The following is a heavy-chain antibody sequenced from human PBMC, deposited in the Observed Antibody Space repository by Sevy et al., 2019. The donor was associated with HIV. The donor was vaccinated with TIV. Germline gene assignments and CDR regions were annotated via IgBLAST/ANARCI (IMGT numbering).Heavy chain of an antibody. J-gene: IGHJ4*02. CDR2: MYYSGST. CDR3: ASDITSNWLFFDY. V-gene: IGHV4-38-2*01. Sequence: SETLSLTCAVSGYSISSRYYWGWVRQPPGKGLEWIASMYYSGSTYYNPSLRSRVTISLDTSENQFALKLTSVTAADTAVYYCASDITSNWLFFDYWGQGILVTGSS. CDR1: GYSISSRYY. D-gene: IGHD6-13*01.